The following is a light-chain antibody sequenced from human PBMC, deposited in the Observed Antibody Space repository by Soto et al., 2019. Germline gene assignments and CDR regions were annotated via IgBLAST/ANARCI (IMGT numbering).Light chain of an antibody. V-gene: IGKV3-20*01. Sequence: EIVLTQSPGTLSLSPGETASLSCLASQSVISDFLAWYQQKSGQPPRLLIYDASRRATGIPARFSGGGSGTGFTLTISRVEPEDSAVYFCQQTFHSPRTFGQGTRPEIK. CDR3: QQTFHSPRT. J-gene: IGKJ2*01. CDR2: DAS. CDR1: QSVISDF.